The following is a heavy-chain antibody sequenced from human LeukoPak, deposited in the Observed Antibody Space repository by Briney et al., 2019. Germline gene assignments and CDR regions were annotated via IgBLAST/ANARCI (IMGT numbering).Heavy chain of an antibody. CDR3: ARDNSVGDTAWWFDP. D-gene: IGHD1-26*01. V-gene: IGHV1-46*01. CDR1: GYTFTNYY. Sequence: ASVKVSCKASGYTFTNYYMHWVRQAPGQGLEWMGIINPSGDNTWYAQKFQGRVTMTRDMSTSTDYIELSSLRSEDTAVYYCARDNSVGDTAWWFDPWGQGTLVTVSS. CDR2: INPSGDNT. J-gene: IGHJ5*02.